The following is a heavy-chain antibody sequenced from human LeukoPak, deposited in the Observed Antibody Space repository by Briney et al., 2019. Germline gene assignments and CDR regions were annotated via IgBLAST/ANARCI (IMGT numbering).Heavy chain of an antibody. CDR3: ARLLPTINWFDP. Sequence: SETLSLTCTVSGGSISSYYWSWIRQPPGKGLEWIGYIYYSGSTNYNPSLKGRVTISVDTSKNQFSLKLSSVTAADTAVYYCARLLPTINWFDPWGQGTLVTVSS. D-gene: IGHD1-26*01. J-gene: IGHJ5*02. CDR2: IYYSGST. CDR1: GGSISSYY. V-gene: IGHV4-59*08.